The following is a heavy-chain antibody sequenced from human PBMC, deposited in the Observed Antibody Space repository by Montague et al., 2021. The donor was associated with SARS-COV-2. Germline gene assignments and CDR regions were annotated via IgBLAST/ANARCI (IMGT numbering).Heavy chain of an antibody. D-gene: IGHD3-22*01. V-gene: IGHV4-38-2*02. Sequence: SETLSLTCTVSGGSISTGKYWGWIRQPPGKGLEWFGSIYHSGSTSYNTSLKSRVTISVDTSTNKISLKLSSVTAADTAVYYCSSSYDSTGHVGCWGQGTLVTVSS. CDR1: GGSISTGKY. CDR3: SSSYDSTGHVGC. J-gene: IGHJ4*02. CDR2: IYHSGST.